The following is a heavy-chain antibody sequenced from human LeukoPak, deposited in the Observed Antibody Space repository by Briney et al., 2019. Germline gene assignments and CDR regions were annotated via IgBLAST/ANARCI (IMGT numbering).Heavy chain of an antibody. CDR1: GFILHNHA. Sequence: PGGSLRLSCAASGFILHNHAMHWVRQAPGKGPEWVSLIDWDSSRTFYTESVKGRFTISRDNAQNSLYLQMNSLRVEDTAVYYCARDRGAYAREYWGQGTLVTVSS. CDR3: ARDRGAYAREY. J-gene: IGHJ4*02. CDR2: IDWDSSRT. D-gene: IGHD5-12*01. V-gene: IGHV3-43D*04.